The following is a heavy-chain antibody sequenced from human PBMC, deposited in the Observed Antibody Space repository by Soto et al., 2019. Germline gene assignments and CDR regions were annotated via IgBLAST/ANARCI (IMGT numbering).Heavy chain of an antibody. V-gene: IGHV4-30-4*01. CDR2: IYYSGST. CDR3: ARNLDYGDYVGLDY. Sequence: SETLSLTCTVSGGSISSGDYYWSWIRQPPGKGLEWIGYIYYSGSTYYNPSLKSRVTISVDTSKNQFSLKLSSVTAADTAVYYCARNLDYGDYVGLDYWGQGTLVTVSS. D-gene: IGHD4-17*01. CDR1: GGSISSGDYY. J-gene: IGHJ4*02.